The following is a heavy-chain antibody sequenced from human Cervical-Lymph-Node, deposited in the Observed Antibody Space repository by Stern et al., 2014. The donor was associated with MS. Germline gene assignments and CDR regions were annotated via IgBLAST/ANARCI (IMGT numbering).Heavy chain of an antibody. J-gene: IGHJ5*02. CDR2: FYSGIST. CDR1: GSTVHSNY. V-gene: IGHV3-66*01. D-gene: IGHD5-24*01. CDR3: TREMAARRLDP. Sequence: EVQLLESGGTLVQPGGSLRLSCAASGSTVHSNYMTWVRQAPGKGLEWVSIFYSGISTYYAESVKGRFSFSIDKPKNTLYLQMNNLRVEDTAMYYCTREMAARRLDPWGQGTLVIVSA.